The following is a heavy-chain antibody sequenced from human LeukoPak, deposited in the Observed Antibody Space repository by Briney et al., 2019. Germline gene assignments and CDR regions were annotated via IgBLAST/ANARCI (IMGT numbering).Heavy chain of an antibody. J-gene: IGHJ4*02. V-gene: IGHV4-30-2*01. CDR2: IYHSGST. CDR3: ARVSLGYGDYYFDY. D-gene: IGHD4-17*01. CDR1: GGSISSGGYS. Sequence: SQTLSLTCAVSGGSISSGGYSWSWIRQPPGNGLEWIGYIYHSGSTYYNPSLKSRVTISVDRSKNQFSLKLSSVTAADTAVYYCARVSLGYGDYYFDYWGQGTLVTVSS.